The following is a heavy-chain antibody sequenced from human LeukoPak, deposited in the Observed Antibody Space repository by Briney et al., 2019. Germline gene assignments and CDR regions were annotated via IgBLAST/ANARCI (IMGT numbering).Heavy chain of an antibody. CDR2: IYYSGST. Sequence: SETLSLTCTVSGGSISYYYWSWIRQPPGKGLEWIGYIYYSGSTNYNPSLKSRVTMSVDTSKNQFSLKLSSVTAADTAVYYCAREHSSGWHDYWGQGTLVTVSS. CDR1: GGSISYYY. J-gene: IGHJ4*02. V-gene: IGHV4-59*01. CDR3: AREHSSGWHDY. D-gene: IGHD6-19*01.